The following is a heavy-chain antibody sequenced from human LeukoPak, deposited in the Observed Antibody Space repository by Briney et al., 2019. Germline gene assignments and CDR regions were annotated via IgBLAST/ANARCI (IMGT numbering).Heavy chain of an antibody. D-gene: IGHD4-17*01. CDR3: ARAFGDYGDYVHAFDI. CDR2: IIPIFGTA. CDR1: GGTFSSYA. V-gene: IGHV1-69*13. J-gene: IGHJ3*02. Sequence: GASVKVSCKASGGTFSSYAISWVRQAPGQGLEWMGGIIPIFGTANYAQKFQGRVTITADESTSTAYMELSSLRSEDTAVYYCARAFGDYGDYVHAFDIWGQGTMVTVSS.